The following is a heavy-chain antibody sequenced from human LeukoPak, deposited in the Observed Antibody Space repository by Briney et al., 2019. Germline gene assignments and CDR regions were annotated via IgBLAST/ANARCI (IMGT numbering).Heavy chain of an antibody. D-gene: IGHD3-3*01. V-gene: IGHV3-30*18. CDR3: ANGGRIFGVVTPLVG. J-gene: IGHJ4*02. CDR2: ISYDGSNK. Sequence: GGPLRLSCAASGFTFSSYGMHWVRQAPGKGLEWVAVISYDGSNKYYADSVKGRFTISRDNSKNTLYLQMNSLRAEDTAVYYCANGGRIFGVVTPLVGWGQGTLVTVSS. CDR1: GFTFSSYG.